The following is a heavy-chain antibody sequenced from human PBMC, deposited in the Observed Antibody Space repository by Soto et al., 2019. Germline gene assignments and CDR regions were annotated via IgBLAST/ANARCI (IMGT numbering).Heavy chain of an antibody. D-gene: IGHD2-15*01. CDR1: GFTFSSYA. V-gene: IGHV3-23*01. Sequence: GSLRLSCAASGFTFSSYAMSWVRQAPGKGLEWVSAISGSGGSTYYADSVKGRFTISRDNSKNTLYPQMNSLRAEDTAVYYCAKGGSCYSCYYGMDVWGQGTTVTVSS. CDR3: AKGGSCYSCYYGMDV. J-gene: IGHJ6*02. CDR2: ISGSGGST.